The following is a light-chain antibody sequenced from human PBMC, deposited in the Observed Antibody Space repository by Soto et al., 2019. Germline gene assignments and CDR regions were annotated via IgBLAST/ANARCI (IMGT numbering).Light chain of an antibody. CDR1: SSDIGGYNY. CDR2: EVS. Sequence: QSVLTQPASVSGSPGQSITISCTGTSSDIGGYNYVSWYQQYPGKAPKLMIYEVSNRPSGVSNRFSGSKSGNTASLTISGLQAEDEADYYCTSYTSSRAYVFGIGTKV. CDR3: TSYTSSRAYV. V-gene: IGLV2-14*01. J-gene: IGLJ1*01.